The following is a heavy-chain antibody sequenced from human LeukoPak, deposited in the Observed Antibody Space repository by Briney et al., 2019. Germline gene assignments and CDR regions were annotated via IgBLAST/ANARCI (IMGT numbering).Heavy chain of an antibody. CDR2: IKEDGSEK. J-gene: IGHJ6*03. CDR3: ARVARDYYDLWTGPTYYYFRDV. V-gene: IGHV3-7*01. CDR1: GFIFSSYC. D-gene: IGHD3-3*01. Sequence: GGSLRLSCKASGFIFSSYCMSWVRQAPGKGLEWVANIKEDGSEKHYVDSVKGRFTISGDNAKNSLYLQMNSLRVPDTAVYYCARVARDYYDLWTGPTYYYFRDVWGKGTTVTVSS.